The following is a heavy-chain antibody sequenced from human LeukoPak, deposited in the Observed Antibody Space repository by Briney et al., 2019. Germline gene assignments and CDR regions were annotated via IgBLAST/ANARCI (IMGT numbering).Heavy chain of an antibody. CDR3: ATAPYDSIGIFDY. CDR1: GFTFDDYA. Sequence: GGSLRLSCAASGFTFDDYAMHWVRQAPGKGLECVSLISWDGDSTYYSDSVKGRFTISRDNNKNSLYLQMNSPRTEDTALYYCATAPYDSIGIFDYWGQGTLVTVSS. V-gene: IGHV3-43D*03. CDR2: ISWDGDST. D-gene: IGHD3-22*01. J-gene: IGHJ4*02.